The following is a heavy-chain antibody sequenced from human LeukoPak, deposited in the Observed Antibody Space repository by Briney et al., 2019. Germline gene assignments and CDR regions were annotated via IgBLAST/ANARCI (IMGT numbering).Heavy chain of an antibody. D-gene: IGHD3-3*01. J-gene: IGHJ6*02. CDR1: GGSFSGYY. CDR2: INHSGST. CDR3: ARAHYDFWSGYYESYYYGMDV. V-gene: IGHV4-34*01. Sequence: SETLSLTCAVYGGSFSGYYWSWIRQPPGKGLEWIGEINHSGSTNYNPSLKSRVTISVDTSKNQFSLKLSSVTAADTAVYYCARAHYDFWSGYYESYYYGMDVWGQGTTVTVSS.